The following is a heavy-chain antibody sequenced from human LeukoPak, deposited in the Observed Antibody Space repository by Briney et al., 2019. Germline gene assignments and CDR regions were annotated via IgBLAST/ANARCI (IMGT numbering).Heavy chain of an antibody. CDR2: IRYDGSNK. J-gene: IGHJ4*02. D-gene: IGHD5-18*01. CDR3: AKNRYSYGPFDY. CDR1: GFTFSSYG. Sequence: GGSLRLSCAASGFTFSSYGMHWVRQAPSNWLEWVAFIRYDGSNKYYADSVKGRFTISRDNSKNTLYLQMNSLRAEDTAVYYCAKNRYSYGPFDYWGQGTLVTVSS. V-gene: IGHV3-30*02.